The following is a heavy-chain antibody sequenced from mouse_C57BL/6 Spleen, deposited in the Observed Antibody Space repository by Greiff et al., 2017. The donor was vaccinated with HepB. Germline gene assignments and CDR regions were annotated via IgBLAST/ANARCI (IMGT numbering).Heavy chain of an antibody. V-gene: IGHV1-15*01. J-gene: IGHJ1*03. D-gene: IGHD4-1*01. CDR3: TRSMGNWDARGYFDV. CDR1: GYTFTDYE. Sequence: QVQLQQSGAELVRPGASVTLSCKASGYTFTDYEMHWVKQTPVHGLEWIGAIDPETGGTAYNQKFKGKAILTADKSSSTAYMELRSLTSEDSAVYYCTRSMGNWDARGYFDVWGTGTTVTVSS. CDR2: IDPETGGT.